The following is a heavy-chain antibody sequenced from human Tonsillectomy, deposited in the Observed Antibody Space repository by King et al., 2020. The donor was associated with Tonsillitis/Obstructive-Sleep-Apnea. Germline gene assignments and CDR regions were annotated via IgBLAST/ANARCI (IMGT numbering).Heavy chain of an antibody. CDR3: AAPYPCGGDCYLDY. CDR2: ISSSSSYI. Sequence: VQLVESGGGLVKPGGSLRLSCAASGFTFSSYSMNWVRQAPGKGLEWVSSISSSSSYIYYADSVKGRFTISRDNAKNSLYLQMNSLRAEDTAVYYCAAPYPCGGDCYLDYWGKGTLVTVSS. D-gene: IGHD2-21*01. J-gene: IGHJ4*02. CDR1: GFTFSSYS. V-gene: IGHV3-21*01.